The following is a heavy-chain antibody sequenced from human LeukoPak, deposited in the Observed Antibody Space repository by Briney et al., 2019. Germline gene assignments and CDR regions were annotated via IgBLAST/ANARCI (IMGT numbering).Heavy chain of an antibody. CDR2: INPNSGDT. V-gene: IGHV1-2*02. Sequence: ASVKVSCKASGYTFTGYYMHWVRQAPGQGLEWMGWINPNSGDTNYAQKFQGRVTMTRDTSISTAYMELSSLRSDDTAVYYCARDRSMVRSDYWGQGTLVTVSS. CDR3: ARDRSMVRSDY. CDR1: GYTFTGYY. D-gene: IGHD3-10*01. J-gene: IGHJ4*02.